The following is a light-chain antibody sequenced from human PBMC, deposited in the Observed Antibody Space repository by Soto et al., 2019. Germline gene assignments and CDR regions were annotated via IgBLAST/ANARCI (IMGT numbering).Light chain of an antibody. CDR3: AAWDDSLNAWV. CDR2: DND. V-gene: IGLV1-44*01. J-gene: IGLJ3*02. CDR1: RSNIGRDT. Sequence: QSVLNQPPSASGTPGQRVTISCSGSRSNIGRDTVNWYQQLPATAPKLLIFDNDQRPSGVPERFSGSKSGTSASLAISGLQSEDAADYYCAAWDDSLNAWVFGGGTKLTVL.